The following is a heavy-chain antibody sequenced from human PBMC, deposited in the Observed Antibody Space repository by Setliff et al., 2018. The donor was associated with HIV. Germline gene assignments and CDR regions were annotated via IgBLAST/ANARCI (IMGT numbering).Heavy chain of an antibody. V-gene: IGHV4-39*07. CDR3: ARDYYDSSGYIFFPGLPDY. J-gene: IGHJ4*02. CDR2: IYHTGST. CDR1: GGSISSGSYY. D-gene: IGHD3-22*01. Sequence: SETLSLTCAVSGGSISSGSYYWGWIRQPPGNGLEWIGSIYHTGSTYYNPSLKSRVTISVDTSKNQFSLRLTSVTAADTAVYYCARDYYDSSGYIFFPGLPDYWGQGTLVTVSS.